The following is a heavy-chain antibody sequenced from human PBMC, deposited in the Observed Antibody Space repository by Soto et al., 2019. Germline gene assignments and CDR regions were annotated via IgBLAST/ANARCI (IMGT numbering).Heavy chain of an antibody. D-gene: IGHD5-18*01. V-gene: IGHV1-18*01. Sequence: QVQLVQSGAEVKKPGASVKVSCKASGYTFTSYGISWVRQAPGQGLEWMGWISAYNGNTNYAQKLQGRVTMTTDTSTSTANMELRSLRSDDTAVYYCASDLIRRGYSYGSGDYWGQGTLVTVSS. CDR2: ISAYNGNT. J-gene: IGHJ4*02. CDR1: GYTFTSYG. CDR3: ASDLIRRGYSYGSGDY.